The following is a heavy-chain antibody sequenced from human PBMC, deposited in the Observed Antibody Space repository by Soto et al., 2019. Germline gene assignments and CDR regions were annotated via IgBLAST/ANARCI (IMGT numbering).Heavy chain of an antibody. D-gene: IGHD6-13*01. V-gene: IGHV3-21*01. CDR1: GFTFSSHS. J-gene: IGHJ4*02. Sequence: PGGSLSLSCAASGFTFSSHSMDWVRQAAGKGLEWFASISSNNGTYIYYADSLKGRFTISRDNAKNSLYLQMNSLRAEDTAVYYCAQEEPYTVSWSFDYWGQGTLVTVSS. CDR2: ISSNNGTYI. CDR3: AQEEPYTVSWSFDY.